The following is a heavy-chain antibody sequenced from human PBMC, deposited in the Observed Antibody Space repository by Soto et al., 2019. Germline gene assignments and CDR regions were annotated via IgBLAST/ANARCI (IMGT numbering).Heavy chain of an antibody. V-gene: IGHV3-21*01. CDR1: GFTFSSYS. CDR3: ARNESSNIYGMDV. D-gene: IGHD6-6*01. CDR2: ISSSFSI. Sequence: GGSLRLSCAASGFTFSSYSMNWFRQAPGKGVEWVSSISSSFSINYADSVKGRFSISRDNAQNSLHLQMNNLRAEDTAVYYCARNESSNIYGMDVWGQGTTVTVSS. J-gene: IGHJ6*02.